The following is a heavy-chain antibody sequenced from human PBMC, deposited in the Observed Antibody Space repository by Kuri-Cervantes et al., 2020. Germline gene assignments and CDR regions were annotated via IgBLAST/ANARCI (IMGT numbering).Heavy chain of an antibody. CDR2: ISAGGGST. J-gene: IGHJ4*02. D-gene: IGHD3-16*02. V-gene: IGHV3-23*01. CDR3: ARDNYDYIWGSYRKFDY. CDR1: GFTFGDYA. Sequence: GGSLRLSCVGSGFTFGDYALTWVRRAPGKGLEWVSTISAGGGSTYYADSVKGRFTISRDNAKNSLYLQMNSLRAEDTAVYYCARDNYDYIWGSYRKFDYWGQGTLVTVSS.